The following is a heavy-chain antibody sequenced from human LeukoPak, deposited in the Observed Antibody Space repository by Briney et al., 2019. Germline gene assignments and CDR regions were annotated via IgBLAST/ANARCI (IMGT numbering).Heavy chain of an antibody. V-gene: IGHV3-23*01. Sequence: GGSLRLSCAASGFTFSDYYMSWIRQAPGKGLEWVSSIISTGGTTYYADSVKGRFTISRDNSKNTLYLQMNSLRAEDTAIYYCAKNGDRGAYCTGGTCYPYFYYYMDVWGKGTTVTI. J-gene: IGHJ6*03. CDR3: AKNGDRGAYCTGGTCYPYFYYYMDV. CDR1: GFTFSDYY. D-gene: IGHD2-15*01. CDR2: IISTGGTT.